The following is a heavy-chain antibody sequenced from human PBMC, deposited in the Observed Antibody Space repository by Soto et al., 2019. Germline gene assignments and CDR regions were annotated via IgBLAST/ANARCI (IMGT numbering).Heavy chain of an antibody. D-gene: IGHD6-13*01. CDR2: ISAFNGDT. J-gene: IGHJ4*02. V-gene: IGHV1-18*01. CDR3: VRGASSLPGFF. CDR1: GYTFTSYV. Sequence: GASVKVSCKASGYTFTSYVISWVRQAPGQGLEWVGWISAFNGDTEYAQKFQGRVTMTTDTSTNTAYMELRSLRSDDTAVYYCVRGASSLPGFFWGQGTLVTVSS.